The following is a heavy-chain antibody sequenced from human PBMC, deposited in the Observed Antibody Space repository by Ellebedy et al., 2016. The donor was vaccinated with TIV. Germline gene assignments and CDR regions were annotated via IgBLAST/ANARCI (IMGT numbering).Heavy chain of an antibody. D-gene: IGHD3-22*01. CDR1: GFTFSSYD. CDR2: ISTAGDT. J-gene: IGHJ3*02. V-gene: IGHV3-13*01. Sequence: PGGSLRLSCAASGFTFSSYDLHWVRQATGKGLEWVSAISTAGDTYFPGSVKGRFTISRENAKNSLYLQMNSLRAGDTAVYYCARATTSGYYYEDAFDIWGQGTMVTVSS. CDR3: ARATTSGYYYEDAFDI.